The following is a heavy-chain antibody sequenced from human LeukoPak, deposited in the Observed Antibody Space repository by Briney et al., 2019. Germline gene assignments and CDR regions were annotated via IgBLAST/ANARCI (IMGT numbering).Heavy chain of an antibody. CDR1: GFTLDDYA. CDR3: AKMGGSGYDYDY. Sequence: GGSLRLSCAASGFTLDDYAMHWVRQAPGKGLEWVSGISWNSGSIGYADSVKGRFTISRDNSKNTLYLQMNSLRAEDTAVYYCAKMGGSGYDYDYWGQGTLVTVSS. D-gene: IGHD5-12*01. CDR2: ISWNSGSI. J-gene: IGHJ4*02. V-gene: IGHV3-9*01.